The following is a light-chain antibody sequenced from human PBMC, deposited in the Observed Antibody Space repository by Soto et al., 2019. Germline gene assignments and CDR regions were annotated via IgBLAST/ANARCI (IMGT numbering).Light chain of an antibody. CDR3: QQSLSIPYT. CDR1: QTISTY. J-gene: IGKJ2*01. V-gene: IGKV1-39*01. CDR2: AAS. Sequence: DIQMTQSPSSLSASVGDSVTITCRASQTISTYLNWYQQKPGKAPKLLIYAASSLQSGVPSRFSGSGSGTDFTLTISSLQPEDFATYYCQQSLSIPYTFGQGTKLEIK.